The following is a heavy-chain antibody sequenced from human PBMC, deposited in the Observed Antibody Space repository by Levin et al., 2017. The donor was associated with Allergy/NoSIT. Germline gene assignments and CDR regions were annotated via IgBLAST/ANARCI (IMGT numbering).Heavy chain of an antibody. CDR2: IYHSGNA. V-gene: IGHV4-4*02. J-gene: IGHJ6*03. CDR1: GDSIDNGNW. CDR3: ARLPNFSYYMDV. Sequence: LSQTLSLTCAVSGDSIDNGNWWSWVRQPPGEGLEWIGEIYHSGNANYNPSLKSRLTISVDKSKDQFSLKLSSVTAADTAVYFCARLPNFSYYMDVWGKGTTVIVSS.